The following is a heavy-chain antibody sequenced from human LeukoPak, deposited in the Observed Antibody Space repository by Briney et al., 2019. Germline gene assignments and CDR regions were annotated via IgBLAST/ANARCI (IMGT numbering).Heavy chain of an antibody. CDR3: ARDNHGMDV. Sequence: GGSLRLSCAASGFTFSNYWMNWVRQAPGKGLEWVAVIWYDASNKYYADSVKGRFTISRDNAKNTLDLQMNSLRAEDTAVYYCARDNHGMDVWGQGTTVTVSS. J-gene: IGHJ6*02. CDR2: IWYDASNK. V-gene: IGHV3-33*08. CDR1: GFTFSNYW.